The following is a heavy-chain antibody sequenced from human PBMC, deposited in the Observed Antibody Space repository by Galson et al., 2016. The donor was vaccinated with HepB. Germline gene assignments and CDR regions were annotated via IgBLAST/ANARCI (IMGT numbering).Heavy chain of an antibody. D-gene: IGHD4-17*01. V-gene: IGHV3-66*02. Sequence: SLRLSCAASGFTFSAYAMIWVRQAPGKGLEYVSVIYSGGTTYYADSVKGRFTISRDNSQNSLFLQMNTLRAEDTAVYFCVRGVYGDHDWFDYWGQGTLVTVSS. J-gene: IGHJ4*02. CDR2: IYSGGTT. CDR1: GFTFSAYA. CDR3: VRGVYGDHDWFDY.